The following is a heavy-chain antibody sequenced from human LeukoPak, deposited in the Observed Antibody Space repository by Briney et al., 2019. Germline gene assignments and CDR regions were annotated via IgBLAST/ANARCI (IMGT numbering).Heavy chain of an antibody. D-gene: IGHD3-9*01. J-gene: IGHJ4*02. CDR2: ISSSSSYI. Sequence: GGSLRLSCATSGFTFSSYSMNWVRQAPGKGLEWVSSISSSSSYIYQAESVKGRFTISRDNAKNSLYLRMNSLRAEDTAVYYCARALTGYWAFDYWGQGTLVTVSS. CDR1: GFTFSSYS. V-gene: IGHV3-21*01. CDR3: ARALTGYWAFDY.